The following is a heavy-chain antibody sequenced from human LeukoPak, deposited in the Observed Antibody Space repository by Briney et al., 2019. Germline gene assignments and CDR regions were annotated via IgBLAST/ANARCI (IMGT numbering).Heavy chain of an antibody. Sequence: SETLSLTCTVSGGSISSGGYYWSWIRQHPGKGLEWIGCIYYSGSTCYNPSLKSRVIISVDTSKNQFSLKLSSVTAADTAVYYCARGFGERRFGTRSRGYNWFDPWGQGTLVTVSS. CDR3: ARGFGERRFGTRSRGYNWFDP. CDR1: GGSISSGGYY. V-gene: IGHV4-31*03. D-gene: IGHD3-16*01. CDR2: IYYSGST. J-gene: IGHJ5*02.